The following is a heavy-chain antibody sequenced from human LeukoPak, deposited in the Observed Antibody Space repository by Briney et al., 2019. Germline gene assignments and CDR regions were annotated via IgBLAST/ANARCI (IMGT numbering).Heavy chain of an antibody. CDR3: ALAAAGRGGAFDI. Sequence: GESLKISRKGSGYSFTSYWISWVRQMPGKGLEWMGRIDPSHSYTNYSPSFQGHVTISADKSISTAYLQWSSLKASDTAMYYCALAAAGRGGAFDIWGQGTMVTVSS. V-gene: IGHV5-10-1*01. CDR2: IDPSHSYT. CDR1: GYSFTSYW. J-gene: IGHJ3*02. D-gene: IGHD6-13*01.